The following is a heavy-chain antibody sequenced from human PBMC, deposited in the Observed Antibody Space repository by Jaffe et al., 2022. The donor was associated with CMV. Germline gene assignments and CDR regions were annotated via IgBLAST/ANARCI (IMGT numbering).Heavy chain of an antibody. V-gene: IGHV4-34*01. CDR1: GGSFSGYY. CDR2: INHSGST. J-gene: IGHJ3*02. Sequence: QVQLQQWGAGLLKPSETLSLTCAVYGGSFSGYYWSWIRQPPGKGLEWIGEINHSGSTNYNPSLKSRVTISVDTSKNQFSLKLSSVTAADTAVYYCARSYSLSLRWNALTVDAFDIWGQGTMVTVSS. CDR3: ARSYSLSLRWNALTVDAFDI. D-gene: IGHD1-1*01.